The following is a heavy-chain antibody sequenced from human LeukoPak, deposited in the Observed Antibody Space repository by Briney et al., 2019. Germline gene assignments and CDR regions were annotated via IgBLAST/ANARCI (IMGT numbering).Heavy chain of an antibody. Sequence: ASVKLSCTASGYTFNGFYLHWVRQAPGQGLEWMGWINPNSGGTNYAQKFQGRVTMTRDTSISTAYMELSRLRSDDTAVYYCARWMATVTTPDYWGQGTLVTVSS. D-gene: IGHD4-11*01. CDR2: INPNSGGT. CDR1: GYTFNGFY. J-gene: IGHJ4*02. V-gene: IGHV1-2*02. CDR3: ARWMATVTTPDY.